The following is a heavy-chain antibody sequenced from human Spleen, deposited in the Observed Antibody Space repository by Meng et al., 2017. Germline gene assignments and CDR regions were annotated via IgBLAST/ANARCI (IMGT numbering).Heavy chain of an antibody. CDR2: IYWDDDK. Sequence: SGPTLVKPTQTLTLTCTFSGLSVNSRGEGVGWIRQPPGRSLEWLALIYWDDDKRYSPSLQSRLTIAKDTYKNQVVLTMTNVDSMDTGTYYCAHPSELYDSSWVKWFDPWGQGTLVTVSS. D-gene: IGHD6-13*01. CDR1: GLSVNSRGEG. J-gene: IGHJ5*01. CDR3: AHPSELYDSSWVKWFDP. V-gene: IGHV2-5*02.